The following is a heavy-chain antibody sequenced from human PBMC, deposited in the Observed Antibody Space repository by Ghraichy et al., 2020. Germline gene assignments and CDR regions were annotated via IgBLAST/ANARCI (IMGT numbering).Heavy chain of an antibody. CDR3: ARIRSGSSWYGFHYYFDY. D-gene: IGHD6-13*01. V-gene: IGHV2-26*01. Sequence: SGPTLVKPTETLTLTCTVSGFSLSNGRMGVSWIRQPPGKALEWLAHIFSNDEESYSTSLKSRLTISKDTSKSQVVLTMTNMDPVDTSTYFCARIRSGSSWYGFHYYFDYWGQGTLVTVSS. CDR1: GFSLSNGRMG. J-gene: IGHJ4*02. CDR2: IFSNDEE.